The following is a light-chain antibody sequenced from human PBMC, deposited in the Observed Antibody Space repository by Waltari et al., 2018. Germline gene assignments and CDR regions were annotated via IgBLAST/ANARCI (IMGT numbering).Light chain of an antibody. CDR3: CSYAGSYTVV. J-gene: IGLJ2*01. V-gene: IGLV2-11*01. Sequence: QSALTQPRSVSGSPGQSVTISCTGTSNDVGGYNYVSWYQQHPGKAPKLMIYDGSKRPSGVPDRFSASKSGNTASLTIAGLQAEDEADYYCCSYAGSYTVVFGGGTKVTVL. CDR2: DGS. CDR1: SNDVGGYNY.